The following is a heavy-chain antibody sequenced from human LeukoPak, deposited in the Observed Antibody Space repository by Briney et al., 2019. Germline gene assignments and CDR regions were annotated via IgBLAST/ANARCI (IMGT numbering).Heavy chain of an antibody. Sequence: ASVKVSCKASGYTFTGYYMHWVRQAPGQGLEWMGWINPNSGGTNYAQKFQGRVIMTRDTSISTAYMELRRLRSDDTAVYYCARDRWQQLDWFDPWGQGTLVTVSS. V-gene: IGHV1-2*02. CDR2: INPNSGGT. CDR1: GYTFTGYY. D-gene: IGHD6-13*01. J-gene: IGHJ5*02. CDR3: ARDRWQQLDWFDP.